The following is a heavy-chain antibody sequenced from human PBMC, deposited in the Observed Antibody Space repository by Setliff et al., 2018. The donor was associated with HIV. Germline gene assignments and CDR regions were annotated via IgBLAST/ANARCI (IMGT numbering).Heavy chain of an antibody. Sequence: GGSLRLSCAASGFSFSSYSMNWVRQAPGKGLEWVASISASSAYLQYGDSVKGRFTISRDNAKNSLYLQVNNLRAEDMAVYYCARGPSSTHWSPGYFQHWGQGTPVTVSS. CDR1: GFSFSSYS. CDR2: ISASSAYL. J-gene: IGHJ1*01. CDR3: ARGPSSTHWSPGYFQH. D-gene: IGHD2-8*02. V-gene: IGHV3-21*04.